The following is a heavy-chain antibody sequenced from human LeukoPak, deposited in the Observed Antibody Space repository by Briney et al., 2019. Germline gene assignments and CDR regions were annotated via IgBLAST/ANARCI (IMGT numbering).Heavy chain of an antibody. CDR2: ISAYNRNT. J-gene: IGHJ4*02. CDR1: RYTFTRYA. D-gene: IGHD4-23*01. V-gene: IGHV1-18*01. CDR3: ARDGRWDLERGVVYFDY. Sequence: ASVKVSCKASRYTFTRYAFSWVRQAPGQGLEWLGWISAYNRNTIYAQKFQGRVTLTTDTPTSTAHMELGNLGSDDTAVYYCARDGRWDLERGVVYFDYWGQGTLVTVSS.